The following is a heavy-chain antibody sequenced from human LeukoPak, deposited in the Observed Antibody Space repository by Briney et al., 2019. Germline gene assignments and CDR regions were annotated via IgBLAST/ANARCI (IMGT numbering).Heavy chain of an antibody. CDR3: ARRQQLGQASPLGY. CDR1: GYTFTSYD. Sequence: ASVKVSCKASGYTFTSYDINWVRQATGQGLEWMGWMNPNSGNTGYAQKFQGRATITRNTSISTAYMELSSLRSEDTAVYYCARRQQLGQASPLGYWGQGTLVTVSS. V-gene: IGHV1-8*03. J-gene: IGHJ4*02. D-gene: IGHD6-13*01. CDR2: MNPNSGNT.